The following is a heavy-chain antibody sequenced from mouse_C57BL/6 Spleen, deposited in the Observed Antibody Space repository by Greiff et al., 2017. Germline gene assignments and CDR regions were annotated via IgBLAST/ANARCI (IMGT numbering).Heavy chain of an antibody. CDR3: ALWGGSSYAMDY. CDR1: GYTFTSYW. J-gene: IGHJ4*01. Sequence: QVQLKQPGAELVKPGASVKVSCKASGYTFTSYWMHWVKQRPGQGLEWIGRIHPSDSDTNYNQKFKGKATLTVDKSSSTAYMQLSSLTSEDSAVYYCALWGGSSYAMDYWGQGTSVTVSS. D-gene: IGHD1-3*01. V-gene: IGHV1-74*01. CDR2: IHPSDSDT.